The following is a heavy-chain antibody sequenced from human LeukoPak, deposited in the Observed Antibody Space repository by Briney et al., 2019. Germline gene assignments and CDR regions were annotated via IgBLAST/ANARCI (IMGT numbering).Heavy chain of an antibody. J-gene: IGHJ4*02. CDR1: GYTFTNSW. D-gene: IGHD5-18*01. Sequence: GESLKISCKGSGYTFTNSWIGWVRQTPGKGLEWMGSIYPGDSDTRYNPSFQGQVTISVDKSISTAYLRWSSLQASNAAMYYCAIRAYSYEYFDFWGQGTLVNVSS. CDR2: IYPGDSDT. V-gene: IGHV5-51*01. CDR3: AIRAYSYEYFDF.